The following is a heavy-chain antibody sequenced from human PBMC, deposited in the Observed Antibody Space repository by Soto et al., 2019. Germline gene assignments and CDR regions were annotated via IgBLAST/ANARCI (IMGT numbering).Heavy chain of an antibody. D-gene: IGHD2-8*02. Sequence: EVQLLESGAGLVLPGGSLRLCCAASGFTFSSYAMSWVRQAPAKGLEWDSAISGSGGSPYYADSVKGRFTISRDNSKHTLYLHMNTLRAEDTAVYYRANDTDDYYYYATEVWGQGTTVTVSS. CDR2: ISGSGGSP. J-gene: IGHJ6*02. CDR3: ANDTDDYYYYATEV. V-gene: IGHV3-23*01. CDR1: GFTFSSYA.